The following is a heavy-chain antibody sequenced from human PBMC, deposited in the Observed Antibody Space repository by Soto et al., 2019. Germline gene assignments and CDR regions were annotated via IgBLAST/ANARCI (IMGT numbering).Heavy chain of an antibody. Sequence: SETLSLTCTVSGGSISSGPYSWGWIRQHPGKGLEGIGTFYYRGSTNYHPSLAGRVTISVDTSKNQFSLKVSSVSAADTAVYYCATLRCYCSSTSCYGYYGMDVWGQGTTVTVSS. J-gene: IGHJ6*02. CDR3: ATLRCYCSSTSCYGYYGMDV. CDR1: GGSISSGPYS. CDR2: FYYRGST. D-gene: IGHD2-2*01. V-gene: IGHV4-39*01.